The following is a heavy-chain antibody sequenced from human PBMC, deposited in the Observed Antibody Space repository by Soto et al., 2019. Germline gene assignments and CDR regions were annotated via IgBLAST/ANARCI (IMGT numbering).Heavy chain of an antibody. V-gene: IGHV1-18*01. CDR2: ISAYNGNT. Sequence: ASVKVSCKASGYTFTSYGISWVRQAPGQGLEWMGWISAYNGNTNYAQKLQGRVTMTTDTSTSTAYMELRSLRSDDTAVYYCARGEYSSSVGYYYYYYYMDVWGKGTTVTVSS. CDR1: GYTFTSYG. CDR3: ARGEYSSSVGYYYYYYYMDV. J-gene: IGHJ6*03. D-gene: IGHD6-6*01.